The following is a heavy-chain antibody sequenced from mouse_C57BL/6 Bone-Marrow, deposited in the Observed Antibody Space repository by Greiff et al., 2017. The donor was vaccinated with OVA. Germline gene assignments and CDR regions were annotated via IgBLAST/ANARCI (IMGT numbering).Heavy chain of an antibody. CDR1: GFSLTSYG. J-gene: IGHJ4*01. V-gene: IGHV2-6-1*01. Sequence: QVQLQQSGPGLVAPSQSLSITCTVSGFSLTSYGVHWVRQPPGKGLEWLVVIWSDGSTTYNSALKSRLSISKDNSKSQVFLKMNSLQTDDTAMYYCARQGNYDYDGNYYAMDYWGQGTSVTVSS. D-gene: IGHD2-4*01. CDR2: IWSDGST. CDR3: ARQGNYDYDGNYYAMDY.